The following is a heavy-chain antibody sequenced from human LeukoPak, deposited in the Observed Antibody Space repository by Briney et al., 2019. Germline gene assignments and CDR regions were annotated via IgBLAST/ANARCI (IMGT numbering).Heavy chain of an antibody. J-gene: IGHJ4*02. CDR1: GFTFSSYD. CDR2: SRNRAKSYTT. CDR3: SRDATGDH. V-gene: IGHV3-72*01. Sequence: GGSLRLSCTASGFTFSSYDMTWVRQAPGKGREWVGRSRNRAKSYTTDYAASVKDRFTISRDDSKSTLYLQMNSLETEDTAVYYCSRDATGDHWGQGTLVTVSS.